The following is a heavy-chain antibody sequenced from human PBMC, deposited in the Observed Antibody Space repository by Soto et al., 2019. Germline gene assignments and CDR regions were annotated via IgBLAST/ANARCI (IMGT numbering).Heavy chain of an antibody. V-gene: IGHV4-59*01. CDR1: GGSISSYY. J-gene: IGHJ4*02. D-gene: IGHD1-26*01. CDR3: ARDREGDLDY. Sequence: PSETLSITCTVSGGSISSYYWSWIRQPPGKGLEWIGYIYYSGSTNYNPSLKSRVTISVDTSKNQFSLKLSSVTAADTAVYYCARDREGDLDYWGQGTLVTVSS. CDR2: IYYSGST.